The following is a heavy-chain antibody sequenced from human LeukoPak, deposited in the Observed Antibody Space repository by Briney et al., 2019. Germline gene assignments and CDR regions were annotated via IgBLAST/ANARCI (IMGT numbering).Heavy chain of an antibody. CDR3: TTANWNYGESAFDI. CDR2: IKSKTDGGTT. Sequence: NPGGSLRLSCAASGFTFSNAWMSWVRQAPGKGLEWVGRIKSKTDGGTTDYAAPVKGRFTISRDDSKNTLYLQMNSLKTEDTAVYYCTTANWNYGESAFDIWGQGTMVTVSS. V-gene: IGHV3-15*01. D-gene: IGHD1-7*01. CDR1: GFTFSNAW. J-gene: IGHJ3*02.